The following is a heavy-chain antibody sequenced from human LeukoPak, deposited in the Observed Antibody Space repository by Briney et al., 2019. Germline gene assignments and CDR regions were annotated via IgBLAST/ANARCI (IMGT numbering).Heavy chain of an antibody. J-gene: IGHJ4*02. CDR3: AKDGYCSGGSCYHFDY. CDR2: ISYDGSNK. V-gene: IGHV3-30*18. Sequence: PGGSLRLSCAASGFTFSSYAMSWVRQAPGKGLEWVAVISYDGSNKYYADSVKGRFTISRDNSKNTLYLQMNSLRAEDTAVYYCAKDGYCSGGSCYHFDYWGQGTLVTVSS. D-gene: IGHD2-15*01. CDR1: GFTFSSYA.